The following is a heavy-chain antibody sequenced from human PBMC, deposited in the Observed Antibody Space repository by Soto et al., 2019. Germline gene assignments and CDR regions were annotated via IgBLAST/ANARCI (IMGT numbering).Heavy chain of an antibody. Sequence: GGSLRLSCAASGFTFSSYGMHWARQAPGKGLEWVAVIWYDGSNKYYADSVKGRFTISRDNSKNTLYLQMNSLRAEDTAVYYCARLAAPYSSSWYDTYYYYYGMDVWGQGTTVTVSS. CDR2: IWYDGSNK. J-gene: IGHJ6*02. CDR1: GFTFSSYG. CDR3: ARLAAPYSSSWYDTYYYYYGMDV. V-gene: IGHV3-33*01. D-gene: IGHD6-13*01.